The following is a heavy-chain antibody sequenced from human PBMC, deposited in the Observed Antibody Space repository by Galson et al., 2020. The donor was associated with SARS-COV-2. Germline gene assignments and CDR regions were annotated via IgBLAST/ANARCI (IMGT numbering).Heavy chain of an antibody. V-gene: IGHV3-23*01. CDR1: GFTFSNYG. J-gene: IGHJ6*02. Sequence: GESLKISCAASGFTFSNYGMVWVRQAPGKGLEWVSAISGTGGNTYYADSVKGRFTISKDYSENTLYLQVNSLRAEDTAVYYCLRSSNWLYYYGMDVWGQGTTVTVSS. CDR3: LRSSNWLYYYGMDV. CDR2: ISGTGGNT. D-gene: IGHD6-13*01.